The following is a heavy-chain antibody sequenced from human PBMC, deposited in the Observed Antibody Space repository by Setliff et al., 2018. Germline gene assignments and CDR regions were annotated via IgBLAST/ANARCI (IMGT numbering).Heavy chain of an antibody. D-gene: IGHD6-13*01. CDR2: ISASGRTT. V-gene: IGHV3-23*01. Sequence: GGSLRLSCAASGFTFSNYAMSWVRQAPGKGLEWVSAISASGRTTYSADSVKGRFTISRDNAKSSLYLQMNSLRAEDTAVYYCARDSGYSSSWYAQKYYFDYWGQGTLVTVSS. CDR3: ARDSGYSSSWYAQKYYFDY. CDR1: GFTFSNYA. J-gene: IGHJ4*02.